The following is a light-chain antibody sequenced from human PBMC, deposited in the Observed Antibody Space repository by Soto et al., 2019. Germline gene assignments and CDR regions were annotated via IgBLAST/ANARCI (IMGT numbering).Light chain of an antibody. CDR3: ATWDYSLTGEV. V-gene: IGLV1-51*01. J-gene: IGLJ2*01. CDR1: SSNIGNNY. Sequence: QSVLTQPPSVSAAPGQKVTISCSGSSSNIGNNYVSWYQQLPGTAPKLLIYDNNKRPSGIPDRFSGSKSGTSGTLDITGLQTGDEAHYYCATWDYSLTGEVFGGGTKVTVL. CDR2: DNN.